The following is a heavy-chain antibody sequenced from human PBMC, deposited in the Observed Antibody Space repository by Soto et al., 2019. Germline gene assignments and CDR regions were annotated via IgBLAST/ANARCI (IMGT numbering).Heavy chain of an antibody. CDR1: GDSVSTNNVA. CDR2: TYYRSKWYN. Sequence: PSQTLSLTCAISGDSVSTNNVAWNWIRQSPSRGLEWLGRTYYRSKWYNDYAVSVKSRITINPDTSKNQFPLQLNSVTPEDTAVYYCARGFVQWFVLSYYYGMDVWGQGTTVTVSS. D-gene: IGHD3-3*01. V-gene: IGHV6-1*01. CDR3: ARGFVQWFVLSYYYGMDV. J-gene: IGHJ6*02.